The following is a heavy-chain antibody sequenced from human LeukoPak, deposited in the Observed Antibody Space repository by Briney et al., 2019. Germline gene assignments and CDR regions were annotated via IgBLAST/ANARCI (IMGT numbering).Heavy chain of an antibody. CDR2: IRYDASDK. Sequence: GGSLKLSCAASGFIFSNYGMHWVRQAPGKGLKWVAFIRYDASDKYYADSVKGRFTISRDNAKNSLYLQMNSLRAEDTAVYYCATETIGRHYDYWGQGTLLTVSS. V-gene: IGHV3-30*02. CDR1: GFIFSNYG. D-gene: IGHD1-14*01. J-gene: IGHJ4*02. CDR3: ATETIGRHYDY.